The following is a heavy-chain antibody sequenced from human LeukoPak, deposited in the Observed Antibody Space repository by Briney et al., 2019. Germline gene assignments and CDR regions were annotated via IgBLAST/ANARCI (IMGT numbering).Heavy chain of an antibody. CDR3: ARVNIRDFWSGYPGYFDL. V-gene: IGHV4-59*01. CDR2: IYYSGST. J-gene: IGHJ2*01. D-gene: IGHD3-3*01. Sequence: PSETLSLTCAVYGGSFSGYYWSWIRQPPGKGLEWIGYIYYSGSTNYNPSLKSRVTISVDTSKNQFSLKLSSVTAADTAVYYCARVNIRDFWSGYPGYFDLWGRGTLVTVSS. CDR1: GGSFSGYY.